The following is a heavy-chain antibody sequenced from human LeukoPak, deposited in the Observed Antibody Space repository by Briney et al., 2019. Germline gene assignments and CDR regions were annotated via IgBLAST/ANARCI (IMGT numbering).Heavy chain of an antibody. CDR1: GFTFDDYA. V-gene: IGHV3-9*01. D-gene: IGHD3-22*01. J-gene: IGHJ3*02. Sequence: LGGSLRLSCAASGFTFDDYAMHWARQAPGKALEWVSGISWNSGSIGYADSVKGRFTISRDNAKNSLYMQMNSLRAEDTALYYCAKDMYYDRFAFDIWGQGTMVTVSS. CDR2: ISWNSGSI. CDR3: AKDMYYDRFAFDI.